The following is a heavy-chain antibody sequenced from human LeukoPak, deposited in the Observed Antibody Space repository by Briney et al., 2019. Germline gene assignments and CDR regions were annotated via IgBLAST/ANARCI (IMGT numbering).Heavy chain of an antibody. CDR3: AGVGGAVLRDYYFDY. D-gene: IGHD1-26*01. CDR1: GGSISSGGYS. V-gene: IGHV4-30-2*01. J-gene: IGHJ4*02. CDR2: IYHSGSA. Sequence: PSETLSLTCAVSGGSISSGGYSWSWIRQPPGKGLEWIGYIYHSGSAYYNPSLKSRVTISVDRSKNQFSLKLSSVTAADTAVYYCAGVGGAVLRDYYFDYWGQGTLVTVSS.